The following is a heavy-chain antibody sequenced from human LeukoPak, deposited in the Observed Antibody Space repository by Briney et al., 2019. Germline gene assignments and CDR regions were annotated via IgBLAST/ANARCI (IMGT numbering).Heavy chain of an antibody. D-gene: IGHD3-22*01. J-gene: IGHJ4*02. Sequence: SETLSLTCTVSGGSISSYYWSWIRQPAGKGLEWIGLIYTSGSTNYNPSLKSRVTMSVGTSKNQFSLKLSSVTAADTAVYFCARTPIYYYDNSGYYNWGQGTLVTVSS. CDR3: ARTPIYYYDNSGYYN. CDR2: IYTSGST. V-gene: IGHV4-4*07. CDR1: GGSISSYY.